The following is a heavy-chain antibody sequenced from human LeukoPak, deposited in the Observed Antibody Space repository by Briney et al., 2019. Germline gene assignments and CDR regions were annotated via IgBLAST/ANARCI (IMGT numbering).Heavy chain of an antibody. CDR3: AKIRAPSGWFNSDY. D-gene: IGHD6-19*01. CDR1: GFTFSSYA. Sequence: GGSLRLSCAASGFTFSSYAMHWVRQAPGKGLEWVAVISYDGSNKYYADSVKGRFTISRDNSKNTLYLQMNSLRVEDTAAYYCAKIRAPSGWFNSDYWGQGTLVTVSS. V-gene: IGHV3-30*04. CDR2: ISYDGSNK. J-gene: IGHJ4*02.